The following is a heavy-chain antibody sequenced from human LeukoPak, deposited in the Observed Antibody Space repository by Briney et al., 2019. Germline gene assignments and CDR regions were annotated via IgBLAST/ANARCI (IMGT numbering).Heavy chain of an antibody. J-gene: IGHJ4*02. CDR1: GGASTGFY. V-gene: IGHV4-34*01. D-gene: IGHD3-22*01. Sequence: SETLSLTPALYGGASTGFYRGCIRQPPGERLEWIGGINHRVSTNYNPSLKSRVTLSVDTPKNHFSPKLSSLTAAHTPVYYCAGYGAHYFCGGYKCFDYWGQGTLVTVSS. CDR3: AGYGAHYFCGGYKCFDY. CDR2: INHRVST.